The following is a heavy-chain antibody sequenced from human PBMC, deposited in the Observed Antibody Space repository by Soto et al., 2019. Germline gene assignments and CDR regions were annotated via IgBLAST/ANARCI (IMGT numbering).Heavy chain of an antibody. CDR1: VDSVSGGGYY. V-gene: IGHV4-31*03. D-gene: IGHD1-20*01. Sequence: SETLSLTCTVSVDSVSGGGYYWGWVRQRPGKGLEWIGCVYHSGGTHYNPSLNGRLTIPVDKPKNPFYLRLNSVTAAGTAVYYCAMDSRITANPGNVAYGMDYWGQGNTVTVS. CDR3: AMDSRITANPGNVAYGMDY. J-gene: IGHJ6*02. CDR2: VYHSGGT.